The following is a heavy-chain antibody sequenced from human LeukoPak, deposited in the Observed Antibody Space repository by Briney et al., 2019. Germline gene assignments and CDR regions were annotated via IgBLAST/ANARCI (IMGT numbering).Heavy chain of an antibody. J-gene: IGHJ4*02. Sequence: SETLSLTCAVYGGSFSGYYWSWIRQPPGKGLEWIGEINHSGSTNYNPSLKSRVTMSVDTSKNQFSLNLSSVTAADTAVYYCARYTSGWYHDYWGQGMLVTVSS. CDR1: GGSFSGYY. CDR3: ARYTSGWYHDY. CDR2: INHSGST. V-gene: IGHV4-34*10. D-gene: IGHD6-19*01.